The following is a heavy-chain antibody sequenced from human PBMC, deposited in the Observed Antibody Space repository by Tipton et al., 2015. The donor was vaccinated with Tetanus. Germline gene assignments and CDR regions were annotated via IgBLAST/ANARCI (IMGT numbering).Heavy chain of an antibody. V-gene: IGHV4-61*08. CDR3: ASLPKHWLAPRGAP. CDR1: GGSVRSGDYS. CDR2: VSYSGRT. D-gene: IGHD6-19*01. J-gene: IGHJ5*02. Sequence: TLSLTCTVSGGSVRSGDYSWNWIRQPPGKGLEWLAYVSYSGRTNYNPSLKSRVTISVDTSKNQFSLKLSSVTAADTAVYYCASLPKHWLAPRGAPWGQGTLVTVSS.